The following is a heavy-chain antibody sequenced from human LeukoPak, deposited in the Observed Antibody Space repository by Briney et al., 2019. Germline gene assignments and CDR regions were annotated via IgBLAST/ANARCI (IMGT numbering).Heavy chain of an antibody. V-gene: IGHV1-24*01. Sequence: ASVTVSCKVSGYTLTELSMHWVRQAPGKGVEGMGGFYPEDGETIYAQKFQGRVTMTEDTSTDTAYMELSSLRSEDTAVYYCATVHQGSGSYCFDYWGQGTLVTVSS. CDR3: ATVHQGSGSYCFDY. J-gene: IGHJ4*02. CDR2: FYPEDGET. CDR1: GYTLTELS. D-gene: IGHD3-10*01.